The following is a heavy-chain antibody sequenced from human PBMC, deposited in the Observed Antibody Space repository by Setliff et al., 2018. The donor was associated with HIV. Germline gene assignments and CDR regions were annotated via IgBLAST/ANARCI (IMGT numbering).Heavy chain of an antibody. Sequence: PSETLSLTCAVSGYSISSGYYWGCIRQPPGKGLEWIGSIYHSGSTYYNPSLKGRVTISVDTSKNEFSLKLSSVTAADTAVYYCARGGYYPPFDYWGQGTLVTVSS. J-gene: IGHJ4*02. D-gene: IGHD3-10*01. CDR3: ARGGYYPPFDY. CDR2: IYHSGST. V-gene: IGHV4-38-2*01. CDR1: GYSISSGYY.